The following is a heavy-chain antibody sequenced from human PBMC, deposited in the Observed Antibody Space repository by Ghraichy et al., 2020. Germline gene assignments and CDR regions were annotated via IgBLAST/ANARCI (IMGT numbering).Heavy chain of an antibody. J-gene: IGHJ2*01. CDR2: ISSSSSYT. Sequence: GESLNISCAASGFTFSDYYMSWIRQAPGKGLEWVSYISSSSSYTNYADSVKGRFTISRDNAKNSLYLQMNSLRAEDTAVYYCASHNWYFDLWGRGTLVTVSS. CDR3: ASHNWYFDL. CDR1: GFTFSDYY. V-gene: IGHV3-11*06.